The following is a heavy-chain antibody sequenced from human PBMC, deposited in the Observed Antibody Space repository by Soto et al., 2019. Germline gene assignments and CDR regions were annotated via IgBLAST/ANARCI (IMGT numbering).Heavy chain of an antibody. J-gene: IGHJ4*02. D-gene: IGHD2-2*02. V-gene: IGHV1-18*04. CDR1: GYTFIDYS. CDR3: AREGLTSGYTFAY. Sequence: QVQLAQSGTEVRMPGTSVKVSCKTSGYTFIDYSITWVRQAPGQGLEWMGWISASNGNTEFAQKLQGRVSMTTDTSTGTAYMELRSLRSDDTAIYYCAREGLTSGYTFAYWGQGTLVTVSS. CDR2: ISASNGNT.